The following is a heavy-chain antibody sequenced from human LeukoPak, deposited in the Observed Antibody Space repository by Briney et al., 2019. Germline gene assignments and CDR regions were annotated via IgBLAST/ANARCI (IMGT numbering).Heavy chain of an antibody. D-gene: IGHD3-3*01. V-gene: IGHV4-30-2*01. CDR3: ARGRSGYGD. CDR2: IYHSGST. CDR1: GGSISSGGYS. Sequence: PSETLSLTCAVSGGSISSGGYSWSWIRQPPGKGLEWIGYIYHSGSTNYNPSLKSRVTISVDTSKNQFSLKLSSVTAADTAVYYCARGRSGYGDWGQGTLVTVSS. J-gene: IGHJ4*02.